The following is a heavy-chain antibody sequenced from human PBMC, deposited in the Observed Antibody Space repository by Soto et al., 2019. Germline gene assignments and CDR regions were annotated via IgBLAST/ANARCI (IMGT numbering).Heavy chain of an antibody. Sequence: QITLKESGPTLVKPTQTLTLTCTFSGFSLSTSGVGVGWIRQPPGKALEWLALIYWNDDKRYSPSLKSRLTSTKDTSKNQVVLTMTNMDPVDTATYYCAHSNRYYYGSGSYSNWGQGTLVTVSS. CDR2: IYWNDDK. D-gene: IGHD3-10*01. J-gene: IGHJ4*02. V-gene: IGHV2-5*01. CDR3: AHSNRYYYGSGSYSN. CDR1: GFSLSTSGVG.